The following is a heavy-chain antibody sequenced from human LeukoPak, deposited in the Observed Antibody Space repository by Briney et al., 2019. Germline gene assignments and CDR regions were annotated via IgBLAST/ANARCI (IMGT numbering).Heavy chain of an antibody. CDR1: GFTFSSYW. J-gene: IGHJ4*02. V-gene: IGHV3-7*01. Sequence: GGSLRLSCAASGFTFSSYWMTWVRQAPTKGLEWAANIKEDGTEKFYVDSVKGRFTISRDNAKNSLYLQINSLRAEDTAVYYCARDQFSGYYDYWAREPWSPSPQ. CDR3: ARDQFSGYYDY. CDR2: IKEDGTEK. D-gene: IGHD3-22*01.